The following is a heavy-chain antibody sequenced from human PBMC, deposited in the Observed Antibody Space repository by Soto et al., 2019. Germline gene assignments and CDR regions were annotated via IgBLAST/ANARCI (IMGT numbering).Heavy chain of an antibody. J-gene: IGHJ6*02. CDR3: ARDGGASRYSGIDV. D-gene: IGHD2-21*01. CDR2: IYQSGAT. V-gene: IGHV4-4*02. CDR1: GDSISSENW. Sequence: QVQLHESGPALVKPSGTLSLTCTVSGDSISSENWWRWVRQAPGKGLEWIGGIYQSGATHYTPSLKSRVTISLDKSKNQFSLKLHSVTAADTAVYYCARDGGASRYSGIDVWGQGTTVTVSS.